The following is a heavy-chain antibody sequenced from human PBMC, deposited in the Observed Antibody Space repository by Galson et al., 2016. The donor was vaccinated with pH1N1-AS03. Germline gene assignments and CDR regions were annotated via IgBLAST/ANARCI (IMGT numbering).Heavy chain of an antibody. CDR1: GFTFDDYA. CDR2: ISDSGSRT. Sequence: SLRLSCAASGFTFDDYAMTWVRQAPGKGLEWVSGISDSGSRTDYADSVRGRFTISRDNSKNTLYLQMNSLSAEDTAVYYCARGHSGPCLNGVCLWDYWGQGTLVPVSS. V-gene: IGHV3-23*01. D-gene: IGHD2-8*01. J-gene: IGHJ4*02. CDR3: ARGHSGPCLNGVCLWDY.